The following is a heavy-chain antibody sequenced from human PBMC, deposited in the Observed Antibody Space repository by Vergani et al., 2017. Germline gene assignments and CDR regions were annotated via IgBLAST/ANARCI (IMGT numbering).Heavy chain of an antibody. CDR2: TWYDGNNK. J-gene: IGHJ4*02. CDR3: ARDYLDFSGSGSPYYFDH. CDR1: GFTFNQYG. Sequence: QVQLVESGGGVVQPGRSLRLSCAASGFTFNQYGMHWVRQAPGKGLEWVAVTWYDGNNKQYADSVKGRFTISRDNSKSTMYLQMNSLRAEDTAVYYCARDYLDFSGSGSPYYFDHWGQGTQVTVSS. V-gene: IGHV3-33*01. D-gene: IGHD3-10*01.